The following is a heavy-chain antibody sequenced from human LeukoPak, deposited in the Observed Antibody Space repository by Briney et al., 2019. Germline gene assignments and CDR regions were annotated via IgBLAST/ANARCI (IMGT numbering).Heavy chain of an antibody. CDR2: SSAYNGNT. Sequence: ASVKVSCKASGYTFTSYGISWVRQAPGQGLEWMGWSSAYNGNTNYAQKLQGRVTMTTDTSTSTAYTELRSLRSDDTAVYYCARVALTAAGPTDYNWFDPWGQRTLLAVPS. CDR3: ARVALTAAGPTDYNWFDP. CDR1: GYTFTSYG. D-gene: IGHD6-13*01. V-gene: IGHV1-18*01. J-gene: IGHJ5*02.